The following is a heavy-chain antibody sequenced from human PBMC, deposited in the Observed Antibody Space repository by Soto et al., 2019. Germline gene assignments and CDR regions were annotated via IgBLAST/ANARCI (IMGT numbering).Heavy chain of an antibody. Sequence: SETLSLTCTVSGGSTSSGDYYWSWIRQPPGKGLEWIGYIYYSGSTYYNPSLKSRVTISVDTSKNQFSLKLSSVTAADTAVYYCARDRTGTAQFDYWGQGTLVTVSS. D-gene: IGHD1-7*01. CDR2: IYYSGST. CDR1: GGSTSSGDYY. V-gene: IGHV4-30-4*01. J-gene: IGHJ4*02. CDR3: ARDRTGTAQFDY.